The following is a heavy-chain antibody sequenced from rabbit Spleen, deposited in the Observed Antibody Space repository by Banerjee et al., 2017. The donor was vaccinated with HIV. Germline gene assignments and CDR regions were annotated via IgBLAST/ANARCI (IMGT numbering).Heavy chain of an antibody. CDR1: GFDFSSYG. D-gene: IGHD8-1*01. J-gene: IGHJ4*01. Sequence: QGQLVASGGGLVQPGESLTLSCKASGFDFSSYGVSWVRQAPGKGLEWIAYIDPVFDITNYASWVKGRFTSSSHSAQNTVFLQMTSLTAADTATYFCARDGAGGSYFALWGPGTLVTVS. V-gene: IGHV1S47*01. CDR3: ARDGAGGSYFAL. CDR2: IDPVFDIT.